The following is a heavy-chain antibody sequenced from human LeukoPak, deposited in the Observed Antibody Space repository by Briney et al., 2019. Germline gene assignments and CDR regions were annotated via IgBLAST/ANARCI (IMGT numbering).Heavy chain of an antibody. D-gene: IGHD3-3*01. CDR1: GFTFRNHG. CDR2: IWYDGSNE. J-gene: IGHJ3*01. CDR3: AREFTIFLNAYDL. Sequence: GGSLRLSCAASGFTFRNHGMHWVRQAPGKGLEWVAVIWYDGSNEYYADSVKGRFTISRDNSKNTLHLQMNSLRADDTAVYYCAREFTIFLNAYDLWGQGAMVTVSS. V-gene: IGHV3-33*01.